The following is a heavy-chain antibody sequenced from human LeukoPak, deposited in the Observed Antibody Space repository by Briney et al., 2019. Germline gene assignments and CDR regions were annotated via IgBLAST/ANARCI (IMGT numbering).Heavy chain of an antibody. CDR3: ARGEMITFGGVIVISTFDI. Sequence: GASVKVSGKTSGYTFTGYYIQWVRPAPGQGLEWMGYINPSSGGTNYAQEFQGRVTTTRDTSISTAYMELSRLTSDDTAVYYCARGEMITFGGVIVISTFDIWGQGTMVTVS. CDR2: INPSSGGT. D-gene: IGHD3-16*02. V-gene: IGHV1-2*02. CDR1: GYTFTGYY. J-gene: IGHJ3*02.